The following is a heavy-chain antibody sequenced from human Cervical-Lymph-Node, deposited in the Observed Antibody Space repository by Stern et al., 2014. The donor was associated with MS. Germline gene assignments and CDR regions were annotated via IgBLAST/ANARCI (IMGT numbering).Heavy chain of an antibody. Sequence: EVQLEESGGGLVQPGGSLRLSCAASGFTFSTYWMHWVRQAPGKGLGWVSRINSDESSTTYADSVKGRFSISRDNDKNTLYLQMNSLRAEDTAVYYCARGVMVAATYAYDIWGQGTMVTISS. CDR2: INSDESST. CDR3: ARGVMVAATYAYDI. D-gene: IGHD2-15*01. CDR1: GFTFSTYW. J-gene: IGHJ3*02. V-gene: IGHV3-74*02.